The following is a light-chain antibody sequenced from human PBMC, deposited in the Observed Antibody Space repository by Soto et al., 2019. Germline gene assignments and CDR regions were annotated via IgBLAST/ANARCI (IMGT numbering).Light chain of an antibody. Sequence: QSVLTQPPSASGSPGQSVTISCTGTSSDVGRHNYVSWYQQHPVKAPKLLIFEVNKRPSGVPDRFSASTSGITASLTVSGLQPEDEAAYYCSSYTDTDNFVIFGGGTKLTVL. J-gene: IGLJ2*01. CDR3: SSYTDTDNFVI. CDR1: SSDVGRHNY. CDR2: EVN. V-gene: IGLV2-8*01.